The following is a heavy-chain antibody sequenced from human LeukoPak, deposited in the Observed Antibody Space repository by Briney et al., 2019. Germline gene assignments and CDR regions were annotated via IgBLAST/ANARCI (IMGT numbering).Heavy chain of an antibody. J-gene: IGHJ4*02. V-gene: IGHV4-34*01. Sequence: SETLSLTCAVYGGSFSGYYWSWIRQPPGKGLEWIGEINHSGSTNYNPSLKSRVTISVDTSKNQFSLKLSSVTAVDTAVYYCARGGRGLRYFDWLLYFDYWGQGTLVTVSS. CDR1: GGSFSGYY. CDR2: INHSGST. D-gene: IGHD3-9*01. CDR3: ARGGRGLRYFDWLLYFDY.